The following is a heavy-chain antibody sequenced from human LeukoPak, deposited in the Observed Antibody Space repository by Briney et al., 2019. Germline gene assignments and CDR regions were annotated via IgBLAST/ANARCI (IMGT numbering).Heavy chain of an antibody. CDR3: ARDLGGTYAYYYMDV. CDR1: GFTFSSYE. D-gene: IGHD3-16*01. J-gene: IGHJ6*03. Sequence: GGSLRLSCAASGFTFSSYEMNWVRQAPGKGLEWVSYISTSGSTKYYADSVKGRFTISRDNAKNSLFLQMNTLRAEDTALYYCARDLGGTYAYYYMDVWGKGTTVTVSS. CDR2: ISTSGSTK. V-gene: IGHV3-48*03.